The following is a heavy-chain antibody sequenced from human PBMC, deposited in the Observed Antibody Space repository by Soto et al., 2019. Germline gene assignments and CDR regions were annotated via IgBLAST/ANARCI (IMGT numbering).Heavy chain of an antibody. Sequence: SETLSLTCTVSGDSVNSENSYWNWIRQAPGKGPEWIGYIYYNGGTNYNPSLKSRATILLDTSTNQFSLTLTSVTAADTAVYYCAREFPYYVSSDSYLDYWGQGALVTVSS. CDR1: GDSVNSENSY. J-gene: IGHJ4*02. CDR2: IYYNGGT. CDR3: AREFPYYVSSDSYLDY. D-gene: IGHD3-16*01. V-gene: IGHV4-61*01.